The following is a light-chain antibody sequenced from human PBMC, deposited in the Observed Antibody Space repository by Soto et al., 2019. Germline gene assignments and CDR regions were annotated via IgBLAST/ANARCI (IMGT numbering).Light chain of an antibody. CDR3: QQYDKWPIT. CDR2: GAT. Sequence: EIVMTQSPATLSVSPGERATLSCWASQSINNNLAWYQQKPGQAPRLLIYGATIRATGLPASLSGSGSGTEFTPTINSLQSEDFAVYYCQQYDKWPITFGQGTRLEIK. CDR1: QSINNN. J-gene: IGKJ5*01. V-gene: IGKV3-15*01.